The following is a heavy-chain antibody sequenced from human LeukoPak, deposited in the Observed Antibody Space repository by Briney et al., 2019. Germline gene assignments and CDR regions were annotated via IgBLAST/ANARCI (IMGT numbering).Heavy chain of an antibody. CDR3: VRVRGGYDSSGYYYDY. CDR2: IIPIFGTA. Sequence: SVKVSCKASGGTFSSYAISWVRQAPGQGLEWMGGIIPIFGTANYAQKFQGRVTITTDESTSTAYMELSSLRSEDTAVYYCVRVRGGYDSSGYYYDYWGQGTLVTVSS. D-gene: IGHD3-22*01. V-gene: IGHV1-69*05. J-gene: IGHJ4*02. CDR1: GGTFSSYA.